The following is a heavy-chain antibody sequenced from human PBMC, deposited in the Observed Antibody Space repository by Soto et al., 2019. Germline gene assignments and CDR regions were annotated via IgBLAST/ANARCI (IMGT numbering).Heavy chain of an antibody. V-gene: IGHV4-34*01. CDR2: INHSGST. CDR3: ARGRIRHYYGMDV. J-gene: IGHJ6*02. CDR1: GGSFSGYY. Sequence: SETLSLTCAVYGGSFSGYYWSWIRQPPGKGLEWIGEINHSGSTNYNPSLKSRVTISVDTSKNQFSLKLSSVTAADTAVYYCARGRIRHYYGMDVRGQGTTVTVSS.